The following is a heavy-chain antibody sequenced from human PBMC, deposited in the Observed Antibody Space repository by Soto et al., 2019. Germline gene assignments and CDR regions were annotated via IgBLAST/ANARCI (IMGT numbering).Heavy chain of an antibody. J-gene: IGHJ2*01. CDR2: MSPSAGST. CDR3: ARPGGYSQGYFDL. D-gene: IGHD5-18*01. Sequence: ASVKVSCKASGYTFTSYYMHWVRQAPGQGLEWMGIMSPSAGSTSYAQKFQGRVTMTRGTSTSTVYMELSSLISEDTAVYYCARPGGYSQGYFDLWGRGTLVTAPQ. CDR1: GYTFTSYY. V-gene: IGHV1-46*01.